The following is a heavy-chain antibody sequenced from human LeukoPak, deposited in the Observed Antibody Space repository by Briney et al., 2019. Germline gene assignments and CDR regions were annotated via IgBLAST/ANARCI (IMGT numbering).Heavy chain of an antibody. CDR2: ISGSGDGT. J-gene: IGHJ1*01. CDR3: AKDLDDSSGFYSYHH. Sequence: PGGSLRLSCAASGSTFSSYAMSWTRQAPGKGLEWVSTISGSGDGTYYAASVKGRFTISRDNSKNTVYLQMNSLRADDTAVYYCAKDLDDSSGFYSYHHWGQGTLVTVSS. V-gene: IGHV3-23*01. D-gene: IGHD3-22*01. CDR1: GSTFSSYA.